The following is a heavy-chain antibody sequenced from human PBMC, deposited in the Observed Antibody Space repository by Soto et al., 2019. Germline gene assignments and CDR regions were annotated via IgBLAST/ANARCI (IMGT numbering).Heavy chain of an antibody. CDR2: IYSSGST. Sequence: SETMSLTCTVSGGSISNYYWNWIRKYTGKGLEWIGYIYSSGSTHYNPSLQNRVTISIDTSKNQVSLKVNSVTAADTAVYYCARDHPHSYGVYYFDYWGQGTPVTVSS. J-gene: IGHJ4*02. CDR1: GGSISNYY. CDR3: ARDHPHSYGVYYFDY. V-gene: IGHV4-59*01. D-gene: IGHD5-18*01.